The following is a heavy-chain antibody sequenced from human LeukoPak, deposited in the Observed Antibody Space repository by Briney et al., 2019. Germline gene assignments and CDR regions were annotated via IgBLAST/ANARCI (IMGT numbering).Heavy chain of an antibody. D-gene: IGHD2-2*01. CDR3: ARQSVVVVPAAIAYYFDY. CDR2: IYYSGST. CDR1: GGSISSYY. V-gene: IGHV4-59*08. J-gene: IGHJ4*02. Sequence: SETLSLTCTVSGGSISSYYWSWIRQPPGKGLEWIGYIYYSGSTNYNPSLKSRVTISVDTSKNQFSLKLSSVTAADTAVYYCARQSVVVVPAAIAYYFDYWGQGTLVTVSS.